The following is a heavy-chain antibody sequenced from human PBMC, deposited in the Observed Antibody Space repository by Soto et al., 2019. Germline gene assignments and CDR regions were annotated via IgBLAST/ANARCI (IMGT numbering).Heavy chain of an antibody. D-gene: IGHD4-17*01. V-gene: IGHV4-39*01. Sequence: SETLSLTCSASGGSVTLTSYYWGWIRQPPGKGLEWIGSIYYSGSTYYNPSLKSRVTISVDTSKNQFSLKLSSVTAADTAVYYCARTTVVTQYYYYYYGMDVWGQGTTVTVSS. CDR2: IYYSGST. J-gene: IGHJ6*02. CDR1: GGSVTLTSYY. CDR3: ARTTVVTQYYYYYYGMDV.